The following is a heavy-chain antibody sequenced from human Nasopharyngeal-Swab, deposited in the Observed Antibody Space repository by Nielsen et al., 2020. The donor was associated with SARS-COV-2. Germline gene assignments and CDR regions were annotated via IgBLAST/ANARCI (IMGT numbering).Heavy chain of an antibody. CDR2: ISYDGSNK. D-gene: IGHD2-2*01. V-gene: IGHV3-30-3*02. J-gene: IGHJ4*02. CDR3: AKEGDIVVVPAATKNRRGRREQNFDY. Sequence: WLRQPPGKGLEWVAVISYDGSNKYYADSVKGRFTISRDNSKNTLYLQMNSLRAEDTAVYYCAKEGDIVVVPAATKNRRGRREQNFDYWGQGTLVTVSS.